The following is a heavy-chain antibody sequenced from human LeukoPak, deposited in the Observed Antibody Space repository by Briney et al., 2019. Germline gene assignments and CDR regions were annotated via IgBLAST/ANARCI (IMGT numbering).Heavy chain of an antibody. D-gene: IGHD2-2*01. CDR2: ISGSGGST. J-gene: IGHJ4*02. CDR3: ASTPLIVVVPAAPVGYYFDY. V-gene: IGHV3-23*01. CDR1: GFTFSSYA. Sequence: QAGGSLRLSCAASGFTFSSYAISWVRQAPGKGLEWVSAISGSGGSTYYADSVKGRFTTSRDNSKNTLYLQMNSLRAEDTAVYYCASTPLIVVVPAAPVGYYFDYWGQGTLVTVSS.